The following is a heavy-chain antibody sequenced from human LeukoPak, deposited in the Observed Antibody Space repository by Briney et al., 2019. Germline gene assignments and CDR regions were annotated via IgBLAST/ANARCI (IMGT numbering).Heavy chain of an antibody. J-gene: IGHJ4*02. CDR3: ARHEGSSRTNPFDY. CDR1: GGSISSSSYY. D-gene: IGHD6-13*01. V-gene: IGHV4-39*01. CDR2: IYYSGST. Sequence: NPSETLSLTCTVSGGSISSSSYYWGWIRQPPGKGLEWIGSIYYSGSTYYNPSLKSRVTISVDTSKNQFSLKLSSVTAADTAVYYCARHEGSSRTNPFDYWGQGTLVTVSS.